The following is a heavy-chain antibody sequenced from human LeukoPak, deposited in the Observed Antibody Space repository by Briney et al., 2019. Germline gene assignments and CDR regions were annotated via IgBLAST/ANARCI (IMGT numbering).Heavy chain of an antibody. D-gene: IGHD1-26*01. CDR1: GDSVSRNNAA. CDR3: ARAVSNWEGNPFDY. Sequence: SQTLSLSCAISGDSVSRNNAAWNWIRQSPSRGLEWLGRTYYRPKWYYDYAPSVKSRITINPDTSKNQFSLQLKSVTPEDTALYYCARAVSNWEGNPFDYWGQGTLVTVSS. V-gene: IGHV6-1*01. CDR2: TYYRPKWYY. J-gene: IGHJ4*02.